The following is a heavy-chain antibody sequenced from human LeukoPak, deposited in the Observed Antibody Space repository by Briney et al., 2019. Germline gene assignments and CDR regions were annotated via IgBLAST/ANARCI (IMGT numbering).Heavy chain of an antibody. Sequence: ASVKVSCKASGYTFTSYDINWVRQATGQGLEWMGWMNPNSGNTGYAQKFQGRVTIIRNTSISTAYMELSSLRSEDTAVYYCARGLMMPRWKITMIVVATRYYFDYWGQGTLVTVSS. CDR2: MNPNSGNT. CDR1: GYTFTSYD. D-gene: IGHD3-22*01. CDR3: ARGLMMPRWKITMIVVATRYYFDY. V-gene: IGHV1-8*03. J-gene: IGHJ4*02.